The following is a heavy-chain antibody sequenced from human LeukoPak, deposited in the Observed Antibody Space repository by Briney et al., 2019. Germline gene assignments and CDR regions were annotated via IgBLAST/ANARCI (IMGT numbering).Heavy chain of an antibody. CDR2: IKQDGSET. J-gene: IGHJ2*01. CDR1: GFTSSTYW. V-gene: IGHV3-7*01. D-gene: IGHD3-22*01. Sequence: GGSLRLSCAASGFTSSTYWMSWVRQAPGKALEWVASIKQDGSETYYVDSVKGRFTLSRDNAKSSLYLQMNSLRADDTAVYYCARDRDSRWDFDLWGRGTLVTVSS. CDR3: ARDRDSRWDFDL.